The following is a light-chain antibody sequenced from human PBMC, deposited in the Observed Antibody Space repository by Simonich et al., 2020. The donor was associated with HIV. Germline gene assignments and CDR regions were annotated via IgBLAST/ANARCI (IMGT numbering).Light chain of an antibody. J-gene: IGKJ2*01. CDR1: QSVLYSSNNKNY. V-gene: IGKV4-1*01. CDR2: WAS. CDR3: QQYGTSRYT. Sequence: DIVMTQSPDSLAVSLGERATINCKSSQSVLYSSNNKNYLAWYQQKPGQPPKLLIYWASTRESGVPARFSGSGSGTDFTLTISGLEPEDFAVYYCQQYGTSRYTFGQGTKLEIK.